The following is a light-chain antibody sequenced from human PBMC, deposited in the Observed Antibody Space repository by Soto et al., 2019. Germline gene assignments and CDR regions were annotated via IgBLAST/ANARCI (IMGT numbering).Light chain of an antibody. CDR3: QKYNSAQWT. CDR2: AAS. Sequence: DIQMTQSQSSLSASVGDRVTITCRASQGISNYLAWYQQKPGKVPKLLIYAASTLQSGVPSRFSGSGSGTDFTLTISSLQPEDVATYYFQKYNSAQWTFGHGTKVEIK. CDR1: QGISNY. J-gene: IGKJ1*01. V-gene: IGKV1-27*01.